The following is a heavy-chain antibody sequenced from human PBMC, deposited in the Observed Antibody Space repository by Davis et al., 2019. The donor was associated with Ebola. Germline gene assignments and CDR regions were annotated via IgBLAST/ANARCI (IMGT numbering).Heavy chain of an antibody. CDR3: ARAKYQLLSVSWFDP. Sequence: PGGSLRLSCAGSGFTFNFYVMSWVRQAPGKGLEWVSAIDGGDGSTYYADSVKGRFTISRDNSKNTLYLQMNSLRAEDTAVYYCARAKYQLLSVSWFDPWGQGTLVTVSS. D-gene: IGHD2-2*01. J-gene: IGHJ5*02. CDR1: GFTFNFYV. V-gene: IGHV3-23*01. CDR2: IDGGDGST.